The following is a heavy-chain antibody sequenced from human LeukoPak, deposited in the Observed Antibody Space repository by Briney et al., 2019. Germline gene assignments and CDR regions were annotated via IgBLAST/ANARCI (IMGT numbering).Heavy chain of an antibody. V-gene: IGHV3-21*01. CDR1: GFTFSSYS. Sequence: GGSLRLSCAASGFTFSSYSMNWVRQAPGKGLEWVSSISSSSSYIYYADSVKGRFTISRDNAKNSLYLQMNSLRAEDTAVYYCATTGCSGGSCYSGAPSSYDYWGQGTLVTVSS. CDR3: ATTGCSGGSCYSGAPSSYDY. J-gene: IGHJ4*02. CDR2: ISSSSSYI. D-gene: IGHD2-15*01.